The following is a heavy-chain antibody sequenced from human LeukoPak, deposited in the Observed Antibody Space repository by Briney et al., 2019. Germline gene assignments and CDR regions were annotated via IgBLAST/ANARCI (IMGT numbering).Heavy chain of an antibody. Sequence: SQTLSLTCTVSGGSISSGVYYWGWIRQHPEKGLEWIGYTHYSGVTYYTPSLKSRLSISLDTSQNQFSLNLSSMTAADTAVYYCARDSRGGPSGGWPSRDGDLHPYYFDYWGQGTLVTVSS. J-gene: IGHJ4*02. V-gene: IGHV4-31*03. CDR1: GGSISSGVYY. CDR3: ARDSRGGPSGGWPSRDGDLHPYYFDY. CDR2: THYSGVT. D-gene: IGHD5-24*01.